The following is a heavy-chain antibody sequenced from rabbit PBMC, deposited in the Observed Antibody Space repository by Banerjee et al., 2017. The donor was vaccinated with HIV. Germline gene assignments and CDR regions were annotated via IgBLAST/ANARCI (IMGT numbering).Heavy chain of an antibody. Sequence: QSMEESGGGLVQPEGSLTLTCTASGFSFSNKYVMCWVRQAPGKGLEWIGCMNTNYGSTWYASWAKGRFTISRTSSTTVTLQMTSLTAADTATYFCVREGLWGPGTLVTVS. CDR1: GFSFSNKYV. CDR3: VREGL. CDR2: MNTNYGST. J-gene: IGHJ4*01. V-gene: IGHV1S40*01.